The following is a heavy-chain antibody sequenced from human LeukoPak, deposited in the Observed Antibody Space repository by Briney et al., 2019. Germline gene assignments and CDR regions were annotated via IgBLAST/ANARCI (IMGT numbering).Heavy chain of an antibody. CDR1: GGSISSSSYY. V-gene: IGHV4-39*01. D-gene: IGHD3-3*01. CDR2: IYYSGST. CDR3: ARQPGDEFLMPPNDRPYNAFDI. Sequence: SETLSLTCTVSGGSISSSSYYWGWIRQPPGKGLEWIGSIYYSGSTYYNPSLKSRVTISVDTSKNQFSLKLSSVTAADTAVYYCARQPGDEFLMPPNDRPYNAFDIWGQGTMVTVSS. J-gene: IGHJ3*02.